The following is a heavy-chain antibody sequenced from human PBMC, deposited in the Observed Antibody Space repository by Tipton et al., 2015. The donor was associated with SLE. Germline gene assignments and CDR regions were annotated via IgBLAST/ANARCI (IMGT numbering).Heavy chain of an antibody. CDR1: GGSISSGYW. D-gene: IGHD1-1*01. Sequence: TLSLTCAVSGGSISSGYWWTWVRQPPGKGLEWIGEIFHSGDTNYNPSLKSRVTISVDTSKNQFSVKLTSVTAADTAVYYCARQGSTTDGLSYYYGMDVWGQGATVTVSS. CDR3: ARQGSTTDGLSYYYGMDV. J-gene: IGHJ6*02. CDR2: IFHSGDT. V-gene: IGHV4-4*02.